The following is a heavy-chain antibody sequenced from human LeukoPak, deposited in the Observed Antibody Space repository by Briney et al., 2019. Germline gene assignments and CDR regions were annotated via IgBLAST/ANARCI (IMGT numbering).Heavy chain of an antibody. J-gene: IGHJ4*02. V-gene: IGHV1-24*01. CDR3: ATRITIFGVVNPYYFDY. CDR1: GYTLTELS. D-gene: IGHD3-3*01. Sequence: ASVEVSCKVSGYTLTELSMHWVRQAPGKGLEWMGGFDPEDGETIYAQKFQGRVTMTEDTSTDTAYMELSSLRSEDTAVYYCATRITIFGVVNPYYFDYWGQGTLVTVSS. CDR2: FDPEDGET.